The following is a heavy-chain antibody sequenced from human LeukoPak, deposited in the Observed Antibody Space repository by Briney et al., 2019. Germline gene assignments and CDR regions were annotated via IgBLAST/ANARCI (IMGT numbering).Heavy chain of an antibody. CDR3: AKSPAVDAAFDI. CDR2: INANAGST. J-gene: IGHJ3*02. CDR1: GVTFSSYG. V-gene: IGHV3-23*01. Sequence: GGSLRLSCAASGVTFSSYGMHWVRQVPGKGLEWISTINANAGSTYYADSVKGRFTISRDNSKNTLYLQMNSLRAEDTAVYYCAKSPAVDAAFDIWGQGTMVTVSS. D-gene: IGHD4-23*01.